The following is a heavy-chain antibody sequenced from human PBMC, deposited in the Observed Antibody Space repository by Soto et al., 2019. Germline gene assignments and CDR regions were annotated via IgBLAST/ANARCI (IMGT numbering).Heavy chain of an antibody. CDR1: GDTFTNFG. J-gene: IGHJ5*02. D-gene: IGHD3-10*01. CDR2: IATYNSNK. V-gene: IGHV1-18*01. CDR3: ARVLRGVVNWFDP. Sequence: HLVQSGPEVKQLGASVTVSCKTSGDTFTNFGLSWVRQPPGQGLEWMGWIATYNSNKNYAQKFQGRLTLTTDTSTSTAYMELKSLGYDDTAVYYCARVLRGVVNWFDPWGQGTLVTVSS.